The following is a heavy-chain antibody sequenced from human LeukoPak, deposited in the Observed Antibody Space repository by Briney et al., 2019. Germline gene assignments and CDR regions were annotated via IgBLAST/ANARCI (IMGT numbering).Heavy chain of an antibody. V-gene: IGHV3-30*02. CDR1: GFTFSSSA. J-gene: IGHJ3*02. D-gene: IGHD3-10*01. Sequence: PGGSLRLSCAASGFTFSSSAMHWVRQAPGKRLEWVAFIRYDGSNKYYADSVKGRFTISRDNSKNTLYLQMNSLRAEDTALYYCARILLWFGETSDAFDIWGQGTMVTVSS. CDR3: ARILLWFGETSDAFDI. CDR2: IRYDGSNK.